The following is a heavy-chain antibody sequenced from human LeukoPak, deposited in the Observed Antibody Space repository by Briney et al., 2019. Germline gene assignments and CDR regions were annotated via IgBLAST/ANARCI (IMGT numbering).Heavy chain of an antibody. V-gene: IGHV1-69*13. CDR3: AREYSSSFGIGDRFDY. CDR1: GGTFSSYA. J-gene: IGHJ4*02. D-gene: IGHD6-13*01. Sequence: ASVKVSCKASGGTFSSYAISWVRQAPGQGLEWMGGIIPIFGTANYAQKFQGRVTITADESTSTAYMELSSLRSEDTAVYYCAREYSSSFGIGDRFDYWGQGTLVTVSS. CDR2: IIPIFGTA.